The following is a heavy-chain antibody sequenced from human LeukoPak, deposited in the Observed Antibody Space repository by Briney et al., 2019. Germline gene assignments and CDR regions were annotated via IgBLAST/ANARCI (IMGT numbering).Heavy chain of an antibody. D-gene: IGHD5-12*01. V-gene: IGHV3-23*01. J-gene: IGHJ4*02. CDR2: ISGSGGST. CDR3: AKASGYGFEGVHFDD. Sequence: PGGSLRLSCAASGFTFSSYAMSWVRQAPGKGLEWVSAISGSGGSTYYADSVKGRFTISRDNSKNTLHLQMNSLRAEDTAIYYCAKASGYGFEGVHFDDWGQGTLVTVSS. CDR1: GFTFSSYA.